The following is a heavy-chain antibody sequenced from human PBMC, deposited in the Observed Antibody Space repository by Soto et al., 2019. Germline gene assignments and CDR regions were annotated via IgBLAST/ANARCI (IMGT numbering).Heavy chain of an antibody. CDR3: ARRLYYDSSGFEGGGMDV. D-gene: IGHD3-22*01. Sequence: QLQLQESGPGLVKPSETLSLTCTVSGGSISSSSYYWGWIRQPPGKGLEWIGSIYYSGSTYYNPSLKSRVIISVDTSKNQFSLKLRSVTAADTAVYYCARRLYYDSSGFEGGGMDVWGQGTTVTVSS. V-gene: IGHV4-39*01. CDR2: IYYSGST. CDR1: GGSISSSSYY. J-gene: IGHJ6*02.